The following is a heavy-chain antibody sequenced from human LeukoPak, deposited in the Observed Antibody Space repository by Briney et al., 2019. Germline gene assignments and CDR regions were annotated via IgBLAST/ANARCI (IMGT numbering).Heavy chain of an antibody. CDR3: AGDSSGYYYVYYYYYMDV. CDR1: GFTFSSYS. Sequence: PGGSLRLSCAASGFTFSSYSMNWVRQAPGKGLERVSYISSSSSTIYYADSVKGRFTISRDNAKNSLYLQMNSLRAEDTAVYYCAGDSSGYYYVYYYYYMDVWGKGTTVTVSS. CDR2: ISSSSSTI. J-gene: IGHJ6*03. D-gene: IGHD3-22*01. V-gene: IGHV3-48*01.